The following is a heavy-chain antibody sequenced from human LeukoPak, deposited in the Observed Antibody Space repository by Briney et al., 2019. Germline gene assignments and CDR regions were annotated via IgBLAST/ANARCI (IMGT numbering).Heavy chain of an antibody. CDR1: GGSISSSIYY. Sequence: SETLSLTCTVSGGSISSSIYYWAWIRQPPGKGLEWIGTIYYSGSTYYNPSLKSRVTISVDTSKNQFSLKLTSVTAADTAVFYCAREAPTLSTSWYRSSWFDPWGQGTLVTVSS. V-gene: IGHV4-39*07. CDR2: IYYSGST. CDR3: AREAPTLSTSWYRSSWFDP. D-gene: IGHD6-13*01. J-gene: IGHJ5*02.